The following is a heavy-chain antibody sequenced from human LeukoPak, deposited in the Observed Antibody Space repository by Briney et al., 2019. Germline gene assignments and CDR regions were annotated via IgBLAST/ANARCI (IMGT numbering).Heavy chain of an antibody. CDR2: ISGSGGST. D-gene: IGHD5-18*01. CDR3: AKVQPSSYGYGTGSWVHDY. Sequence: GGSLRLSCAASGFTFSTYGMSWVRQAPGKGLEWISAISGSGGSTYYPYSVNGRFIIASANSKNPLYLQMNSLSAEETAVYYCAKVQPSSYGYGTGSWVHDYWGQGTLVTVSS. V-gene: IGHV3-23*01. J-gene: IGHJ4*02. CDR1: GFTFSTYG.